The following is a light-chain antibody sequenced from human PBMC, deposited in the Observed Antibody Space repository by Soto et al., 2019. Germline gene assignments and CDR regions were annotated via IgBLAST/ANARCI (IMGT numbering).Light chain of an antibody. Sequence: DIQMTQSPSSLSACVGDTVTITCRASQGISNSLAWFQQKPGRVPQFLIYAASTLQPGVPPRFSGSGSGTDFTLTISSLQPEDVATYYCQNYNSAPLTFGPGIRVEIQ. CDR1: QGISNS. V-gene: IGKV1-27*01. J-gene: IGKJ3*01. CDR2: AAS. CDR3: QNYNSAPLT.